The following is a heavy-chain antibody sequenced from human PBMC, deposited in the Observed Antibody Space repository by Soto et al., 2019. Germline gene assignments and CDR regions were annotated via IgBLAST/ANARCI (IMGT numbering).Heavy chain of an antibody. D-gene: IGHD1-26*01. CDR1: GFTFSDYY. CDR2: ISTSSSYT. J-gene: IGHJ5*02. V-gene: IGHV3-11*05. CDR3: ASAGRLRFPTWFDP. Sequence: QVQLVESGGGLVKPGGSLRLSCAASGFTFSDYYMTWIRQAPGKGLEWVSYISTSSSYTNYADSVKGRFTISRDNAKNSLYVQMHSLRAEDTAVYYCASAGRLRFPTWFDPWGQGTLVTVSS.